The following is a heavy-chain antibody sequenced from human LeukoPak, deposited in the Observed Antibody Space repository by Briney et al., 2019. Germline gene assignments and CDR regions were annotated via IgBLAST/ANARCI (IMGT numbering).Heavy chain of an antibody. Sequence: SETLSLTCTVSGGSISSSSYYWGWIRQPPGKGLEWIGSIYYSGSTYYNPSLKSRVTISVDTSKNQFSLKLSSVTAADTAVYYCARERYSYGPSRDFDYWGQGTLVTVSS. V-gene: IGHV4-39*07. CDR1: GGSISSSSYY. D-gene: IGHD5-18*01. CDR3: ARERYSYGPSRDFDY. CDR2: IYYSGST. J-gene: IGHJ4*02.